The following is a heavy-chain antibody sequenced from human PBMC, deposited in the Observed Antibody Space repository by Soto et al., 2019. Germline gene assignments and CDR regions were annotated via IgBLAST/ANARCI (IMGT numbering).Heavy chain of an antibody. J-gene: IGHJ4*02. CDR1: GFTFSSYG. CDR3: ARDNRGILGELDYNGY. CDR2: IWYDGSNK. V-gene: IGHV3-33*01. D-gene: IGHD3-10*01. Sequence: QVQLVESGGGVVQPGRSLRLSCAASGFTFSSYGMHWVRQAPGKGLEWVAVIWYDGSNKYYADSVKGRFTISRDNSKNTLYLQMNSLRAEDTAVYYCARDNRGILGELDYNGYWGQETLVIVSS.